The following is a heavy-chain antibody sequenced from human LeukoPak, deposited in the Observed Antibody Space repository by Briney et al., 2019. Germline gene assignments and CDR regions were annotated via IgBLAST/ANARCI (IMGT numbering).Heavy chain of an antibody. D-gene: IGHD6-13*01. Sequence: GGSLRLSCAASGLTFSSYSMNWVRQAPGKGLEWVSYISSSSSIIYDADSVKGRFTISSDNAKNSLYLQMSSLRAEDTAVYYCAKGCPGRDIAAPTIDYWGQRTLVTVSS. CDR1: GLTFSSYS. CDR3: AKGCPGRDIAAPTIDY. CDR2: ISSSSSII. V-gene: IGHV3-48*01. J-gene: IGHJ4*02.